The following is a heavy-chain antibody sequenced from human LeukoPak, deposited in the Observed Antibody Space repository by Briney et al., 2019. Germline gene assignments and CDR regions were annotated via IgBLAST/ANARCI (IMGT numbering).Heavy chain of an antibody. D-gene: IGHD3-22*01. CDR1: GFTFSSYA. Sequence: GSLRLSCAASGFTFSSYAMHWVRQAPGKGLEWVAVISYDGSNKYYADSVKGRFTISRDNSKNTLYLQMNSLRAEDTAVYYCARADSSGYYPRNFDYWGQGTLVTVSS. J-gene: IGHJ4*02. V-gene: IGHV3-30-3*01. CDR3: ARADSSGYYPRNFDY. CDR2: ISYDGSNK.